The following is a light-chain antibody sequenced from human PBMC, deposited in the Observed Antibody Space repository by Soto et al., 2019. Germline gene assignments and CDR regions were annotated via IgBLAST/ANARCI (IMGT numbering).Light chain of an antibody. J-gene: IGKJ1*01. V-gene: IGKV4-1*01. CDR3: QEYYSTLWT. CDR2: WAS. CDR1: QSVLYSSNNKNY. Sequence: DIVMTQSPDSLAVSLGERATINCKSSQSVLYSSNNKNYVAWYQQKPGQPPKLLIYWASTREFGVPDRFSGRGAGTYFTLTISNPQAADVAVFSGQEYYSTLWTFGQGIKVEVK.